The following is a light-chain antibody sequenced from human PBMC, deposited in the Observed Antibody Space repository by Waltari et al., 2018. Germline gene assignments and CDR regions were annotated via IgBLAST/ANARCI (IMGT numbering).Light chain of an antibody. CDR2: YAS. CDR1: QSVGST. Sequence: ETVMMQSPATLSLSPGERATLSCRASQSVGSTLAWYQQKPGQAPRLLIYYASTRATDLPDRFSGSVSGTEFTLTISSLDPEDVVVYYCQKYNDWPLTFGGGTKVEIK. V-gene: IGKV3D-15*01. CDR3: QKYNDWPLT. J-gene: IGKJ4*01.